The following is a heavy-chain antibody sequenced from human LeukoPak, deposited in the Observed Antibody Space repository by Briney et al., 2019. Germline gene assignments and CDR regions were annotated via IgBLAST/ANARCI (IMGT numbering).Heavy chain of an antibody. CDR2: IRNKANNYAT. J-gene: IGHJ4*02. CDR3: TYTSSSGVVY. V-gene: IGHV3-73*01. CDR1: GFTFSVSA. D-gene: IGHD6-6*01. Sequence: GGSLKLSCAASGFTFSVSAIYWVRQASGKGLEWIGRIRNKANNYATAYAASVKGRFTISREDSKNTAYLQMNSLKTEDAAVYYCTYTSSSGVVYWGPGTLVTVSS.